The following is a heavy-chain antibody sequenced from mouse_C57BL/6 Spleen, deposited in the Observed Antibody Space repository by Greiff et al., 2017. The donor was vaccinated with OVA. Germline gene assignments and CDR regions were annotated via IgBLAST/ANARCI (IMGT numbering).Heavy chain of an antibody. D-gene: IGHD3-2*02. Sequence: EVQGVESGGGLVQPGGSLKLSCAASGFTFSDYYMYWVRQTPEKRLEWVAYISNGGGSTYYPDTVKGRFTISRDNAKNTLYLQMSRLKSEDTAMYYCARPGSGYVSAWFAYWGQGTLVTVSA. CDR1: GFTFSDYY. CDR3: ARPGSGYVSAWFAY. CDR2: ISNGGGST. J-gene: IGHJ3*01. V-gene: IGHV5-12*01.